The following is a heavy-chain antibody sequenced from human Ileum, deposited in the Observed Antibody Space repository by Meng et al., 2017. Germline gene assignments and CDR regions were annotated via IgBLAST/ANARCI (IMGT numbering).Heavy chain of an antibody. D-gene: IGHD1-26*01. CDR3: AKDKEGTVADYFDY. CDR1: GFTFSSYA. CDR2: ISGSGGST. Sequence: GESLKISCAASGFTFSSYAMSWVRQAPGKGLEGVSSISGSGGSTYYADSVKGRFTISRDNSKNTLYLQMNSLRAEDTAIYFCAKDKEGTVADYFDYWGQGKLVNGYS. J-gene: IGHJ4*02. V-gene: IGHV3-23*01.